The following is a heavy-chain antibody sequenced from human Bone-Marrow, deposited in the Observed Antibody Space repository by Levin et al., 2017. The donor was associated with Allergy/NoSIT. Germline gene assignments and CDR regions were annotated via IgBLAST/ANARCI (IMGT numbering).Heavy chain of an antibody. CDR1: GFKFTSYA. CDR2: ISWNSRGI. V-gene: IGHV3-9*01. Sequence: GGSLRLSCAASGFKFTSYAMHWVRQRPREGLEWVSGISWNSRGIAYADSVRGRFTISRDNAQNSLYLQMNRLRPEDTALYYCVKDFGAEAGTGGWWNDFWGQGTLVTVSS. CDR3: VKDFGAEAGTGGWWNDF. D-gene: IGHD6-13*01. J-gene: IGHJ4*02.